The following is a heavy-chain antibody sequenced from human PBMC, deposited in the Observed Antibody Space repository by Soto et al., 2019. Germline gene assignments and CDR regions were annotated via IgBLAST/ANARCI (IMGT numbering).Heavy chain of an antibody. D-gene: IGHD2-15*01. CDR3: ARVRGYCSGGSCRRYYFDY. CDR1: GGSFSGYY. J-gene: IGHJ4*02. Sequence: SETLSLTCAVYGGSFSGYYCSWIRQPPGKGLEWIGEINHSGSTNYNPSLKSRVTISVDTSKNQFSLKLSSVTAADTAVYYCARVRGYCSGGSCRRYYFDYWGQGTQVTVSS. V-gene: IGHV4-34*01. CDR2: INHSGST.